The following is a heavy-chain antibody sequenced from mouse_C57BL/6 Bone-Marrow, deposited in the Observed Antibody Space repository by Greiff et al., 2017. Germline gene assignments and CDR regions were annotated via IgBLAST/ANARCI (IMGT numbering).Heavy chain of an antibody. CDR3: ARTDSNYLYYYAMDY. D-gene: IGHD2-5*01. CDR2: INPNNGGT. J-gene: IGHJ4*01. CDR1: GYTFTDYY. Sequence: EVQLQQSGPELVKPGASVKISCKASGYTFTDYYMNWVKQSHGKSLEWIGDINPNNGGTSYNQKFKGKATLTVDKSSSTAYMELRSLTSEDSAVYYCARTDSNYLYYYAMDYWGQGTSVTVSS. V-gene: IGHV1-26*01.